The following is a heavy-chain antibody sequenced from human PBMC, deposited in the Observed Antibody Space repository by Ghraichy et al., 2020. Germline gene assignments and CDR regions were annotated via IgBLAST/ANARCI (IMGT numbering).Heavy chain of an antibody. D-gene: IGHD1-26*01. Sequence: SQTLSLTCTVSGGSISSYYWSWIRQPPGKGLEWIGYIYYSGSTNYNPSLKSRVTISVDTSKNQFSLKLSSVTAADTAVYYCARERSTGSGSYQGFDYWGQGTLVTVSS. CDR1: GGSISSYY. J-gene: IGHJ4*02. CDR3: ARERSTGSGSYQGFDY. CDR2: IYYSGST. V-gene: IGHV4-59*01.